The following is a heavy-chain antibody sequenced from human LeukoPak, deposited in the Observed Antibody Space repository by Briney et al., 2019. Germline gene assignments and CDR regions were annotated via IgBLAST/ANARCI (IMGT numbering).Heavy chain of an antibody. CDR1: GFTFFSYA. J-gene: IGHJ5*02. V-gene: IGHV3-30-3*01. CDR3: ARGSSSSWFLSNWFDP. D-gene: IGHD6-13*01. Sequence: SGGSLRLSCAASGFTFFSYAMHWVRQSPGKGLQWVAAISYDEDNKYYADSVKGRFTISRDNSKNTLYLQMNSLRAEDTAVYYCARGSSSSWFLSNWFDPWGQGTLVTVSS. CDR2: ISYDEDNK.